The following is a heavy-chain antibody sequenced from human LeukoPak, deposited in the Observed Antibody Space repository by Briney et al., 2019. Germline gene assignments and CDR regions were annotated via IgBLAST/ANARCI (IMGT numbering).Heavy chain of an antibody. CDR3: ARGRDDDVWGSYPTCFDF. CDR1: GGSISSGTYY. V-gene: IGHV4-61*02. D-gene: IGHD3-16*02. CDR2: IYNSGST. J-gene: IGHJ4*02. Sequence: SQTLSLTCTVSGGSISSGTYYWTWIRQPAGKGLEWIGRIYNSGSTSYNPSLKSRVTISMDKSKNQFSLKLSSVTAADTAMYYCARGRDDDVWGSYPTCFDFWGQRTLVTVSP.